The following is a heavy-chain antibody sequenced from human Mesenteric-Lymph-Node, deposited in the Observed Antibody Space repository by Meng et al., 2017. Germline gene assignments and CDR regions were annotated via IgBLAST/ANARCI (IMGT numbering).Heavy chain of an antibody. CDR2: IYHSGST. J-gene: IGHJ4*02. CDR3: ASGRKYCSSTSCYGQFDY. CDR1: GGSISSSNW. Sequence: LQDAGPGLVTPSGTLSLTFAVSGGSISSSNWWSWVRQPPGKGLEWIGEIYHSGSTNYNPSLKSRVTISVDKSKNQFSLKLSSVTAADTAVYYCASGRKYCSSTSCYGQFDYWGQGTLVTVSS. V-gene: IGHV4-4*02. D-gene: IGHD2-2*01.